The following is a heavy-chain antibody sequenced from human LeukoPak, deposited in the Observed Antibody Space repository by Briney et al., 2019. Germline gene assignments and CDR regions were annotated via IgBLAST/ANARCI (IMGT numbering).Heavy chain of an antibody. CDR1: GGSISSNTYH. CDR2: MYYTGAT. V-gene: IGHV4-61*05. CDR3: ARFRGSGWYYFDS. J-gene: IGHJ4*02. D-gene: IGHD6-19*01. Sequence: SETLSLTCTVSGGSISSNTYHWGWIRQPPGKGLEWIGYMYYTGATSHNPSLKSRVTISLDTSKNQFSLKLHSATAADTAVYYCARFRGSGWYYFDSWGQGTLVTVSS.